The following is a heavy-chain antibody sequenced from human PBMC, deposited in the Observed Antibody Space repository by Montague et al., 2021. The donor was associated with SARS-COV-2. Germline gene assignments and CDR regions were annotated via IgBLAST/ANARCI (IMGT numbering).Heavy chain of an antibody. CDR3: VRVPYRLLFVPRYYGMDV. J-gene: IGHJ6*02. CDR1: GGSFSGYY. V-gene: IGHV4-34*01. D-gene: IGHD2-2*01. CDR2: ISHSGST. Sequence: SETLSLTCAVYGGSFSGYYWSWIRQPPGKGLEWIGEISHSGSTNYNPSLKSRVAISVDTSKNQFSLKLSSATAADTAVYYCVRVPYRLLFVPRYYGMDVWGQGTTVTVSS.